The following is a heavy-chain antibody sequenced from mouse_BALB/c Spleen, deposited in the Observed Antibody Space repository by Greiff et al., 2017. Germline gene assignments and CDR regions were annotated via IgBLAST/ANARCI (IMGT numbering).Heavy chain of an antibody. V-gene: IGHV1-9*01. CDR2: ILPGSGST. Sequence: QVQLQQSGAELMKPGASVKISCKATGYTFSSYWIEWVKQRPGHGLEWIGEILPGSGSTNYNEKFKGKATFTADTSSNTAYMQLSSLTSEDSAVYYCARGRVYYGSSHYAMDYWGQGTSVTVSS. D-gene: IGHD1-1*01. J-gene: IGHJ4*01. CDR1: GYTFSSYW. CDR3: ARGRVYYGSSHYAMDY.